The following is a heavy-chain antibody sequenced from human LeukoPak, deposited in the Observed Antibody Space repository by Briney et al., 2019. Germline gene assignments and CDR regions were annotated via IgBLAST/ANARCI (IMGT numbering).Heavy chain of an antibody. CDR3: ASTDYYDFYFDY. D-gene: IGHD3-22*01. V-gene: IGHV4-61*02. CDR1: GGSISSGSYY. Sequence: SETLSLTCTVSGGSISSGSYYWSWIRQPAGKGLDWIGRIYTTGSTNYNPSLKSRVTISVDTSKNQFSLKLSSVTAADTAVYYCASTDYYDFYFDYWGQGTLVTVSS. J-gene: IGHJ4*02. CDR2: IYTTGST.